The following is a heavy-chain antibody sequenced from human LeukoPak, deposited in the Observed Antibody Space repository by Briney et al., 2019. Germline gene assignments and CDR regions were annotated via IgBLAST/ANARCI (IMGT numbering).Heavy chain of an antibody. Sequence: SETLSLTCAISGDSINDNNWWSWVRLPPGKGLEWIGEIYYSGSTNYNPSLKSRVTISVDTSKNQFSLKLTSVTAADTAVYYCARLSRISLVATMGNNYYMDVWGKGTTVTVSS. CDR1: GDSINDNNW. V-gene: IGHV4-4*02. CDR2: IYYSGST. J-gene: IGHJ6*03. D-gene: IGHD5-12*01. CDR3: ARLSRISLVATMGNNYYMDV.